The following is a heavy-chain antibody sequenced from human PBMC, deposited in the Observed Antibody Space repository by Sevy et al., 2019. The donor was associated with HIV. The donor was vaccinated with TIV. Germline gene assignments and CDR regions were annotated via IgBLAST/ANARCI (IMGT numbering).Heavy chain of an antibody. D-gene: IGHD5-18*01. CDR3: ASPGGYRYGSLLDN. Sequence: ASVKVSCKASGYTFTDYFMHWVRQAPGQGLEWMGWINPNSGDTKYAQKFQGRVTVTRDTSIRTAYMELSRLRVDDTAVYYCASPGGYRYGSLLDNWGQGTLVTVSS. CDR1: GYTFTDYF. J-gene: IGHJ4*02. CDR2: INPNSGDT. V-gene: IGHV1-2*02.